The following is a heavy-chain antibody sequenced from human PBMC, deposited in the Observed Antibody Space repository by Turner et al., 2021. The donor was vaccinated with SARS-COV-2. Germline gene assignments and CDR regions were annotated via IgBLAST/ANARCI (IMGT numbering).Heavy chain of an antibody. V-gene: IGHV3-30*18. CDR2: TAYDGSNK. J-gene: IGHJ4*02. CDR1: GFTFSSYG. D-gene: IGHD4-4*01. Sequence: QVQLVESGGGLVQPGRSLRLSCAASGFTFSSYGMHWVRQAPGKGREWVAVTAYDGSNKYYADSVKGRFTISRDNSKNTLYLQMNSLRAEDTAVYYCAKQQGLYSNPMYYFDYWGQGTLVTVSS. CDR3: AKQQGLYSNPMYYFDY.